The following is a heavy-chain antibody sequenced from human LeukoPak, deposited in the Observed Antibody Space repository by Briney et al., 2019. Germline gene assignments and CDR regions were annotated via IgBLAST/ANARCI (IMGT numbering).Heavy chain of an antibody. D-gene: IGHD5-24*01. V-gene: IGHV4-61*02. Sequence: SQTPSLTCTVSGGSISSGSYYWSWIRQPAGKGLEWIGRIYTSGSTNYNPSLKSRVTISVDTSKNQFSLKLSSVTAADTAVYYCARAPVEMATIYYSYYMDVWGKGTTVTVSS. CDR3: ARAPVEMATIYYSYYMDV. CDR2: IYTSGST. CDR1: GGSISSGSYY. J-gene: IGHJ6*03.